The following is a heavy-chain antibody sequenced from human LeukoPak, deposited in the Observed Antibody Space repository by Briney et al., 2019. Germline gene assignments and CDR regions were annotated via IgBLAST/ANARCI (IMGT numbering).Heavy chain of an antibody. CDR1: GFTFDDYA. CDR3: AKDIAPDYGDYYFDY. V-gene: IGHV3-43D*03. Sequence: GGSLRLSCAASGFTFDDYAMHWVRQAPGKGLEWVSLISWDGGSTYYADSVKGRFTISRDNSKNSLYLQMNSLRAEDTALYYCAKDIAPDYGDYYFDYWGQGTLVTVSS. J-gene: IGHJ4*02. D-gene: IGHD4-17*01. CDR2: ISWDGGST.